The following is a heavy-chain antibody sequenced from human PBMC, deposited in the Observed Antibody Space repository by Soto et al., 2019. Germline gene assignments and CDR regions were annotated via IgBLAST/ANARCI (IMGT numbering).Heavy chain of an antibody. CDR1: GYTFTSYA. D-gene: IGHD1-26*01. J-gene: IGHJ1*01. CDR3: ARALGVGASYYFQH. Sequence: QLQLVQSGAEVKKPGASVKVSCKASGYTFTSYAMHWVRQAPGQRLEWMGWINAGNGNTKYSQKFQGRVTITRDTSASTAYMELSSLRSEDTAVYYCARALGVGASYYFQHWGQGTLVTVSS. CDR2: INAGNGNT. V-gene: IGHV1-3*01.